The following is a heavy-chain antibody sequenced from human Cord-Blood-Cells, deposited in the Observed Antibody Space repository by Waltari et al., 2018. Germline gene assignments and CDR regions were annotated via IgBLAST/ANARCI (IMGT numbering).Heavy chain of an antibody. CDR1: GGSFSGYY. D-gene: IGHD3-10*01. CDR2: INHSGST. V-gene: IGHV4-34*01. J-gene: IGHJ4*02. Sequence: QVQLQQWGAGLFKPSETLSLTCAVYGGSFSGYYWIWIRQPPGKGLEWIGEINHSGSTNYNPSLKSRVTISVDTSKNQFSLKLSAVTAADTAVYYCASSGLGSGRNYFDYWGQGTLVTVSS. CDR3: ASSGLGSGRNYFDY.